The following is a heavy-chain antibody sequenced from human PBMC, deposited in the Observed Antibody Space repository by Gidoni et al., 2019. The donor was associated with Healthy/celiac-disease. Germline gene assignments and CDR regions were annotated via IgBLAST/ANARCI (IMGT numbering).Heavy chain of an antibody. Sequence: EVQLVESGGGLVQPGGSLRLSCAASGFTFSSYEMNWVRQAPGKGLGWVSYISSSGSTIYYADSVKGRFTISRDNAKNSLYLQMNSLRAEDTAVYYCARLGPALAVDYWGQGTLVTVSS. CDR1: GFTFSSYE. J-gene: IGHJ4*02. V-gene: IGHV3-48*03. CDR2: ISSSGSTI. D-gene: IGHD6-19*01. CDR3: ARLGPALAVDY.